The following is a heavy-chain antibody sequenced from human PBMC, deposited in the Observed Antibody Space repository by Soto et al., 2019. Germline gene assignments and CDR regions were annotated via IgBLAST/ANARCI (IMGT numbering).Heavy chain of an antibody. J-gene: IGHJ5*02. Sequence: SETLSLTCNVSGASVSHGYWSWIRQPPGKGLEWIGFMYFGGSFNYNPSLTSRATISVETSKNQFSMKLTSVTASDTAVFFCARSSYDSTGFAVDPWGQGTLVTVSS. CDR3: ARSSYDSTGFAVDP. D-gene: IGHD3-22*01. CDR1: GASVSHGY. CDR2: MYFGGSF. V-gene: IGHV4-59*02.